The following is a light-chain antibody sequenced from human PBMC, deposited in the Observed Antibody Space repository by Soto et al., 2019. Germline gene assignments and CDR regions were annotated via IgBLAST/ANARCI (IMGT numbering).Light chain of an antibody. CDR3: QQYVTAPRT. V-gene: IGKV3-20*01. CDR1: QGLTSNF. Sequence: EIVLTQSPGTLSLSPGERATLSCRASQGLTSNFLAWYQQKPGQAPSLLIYGAPNRATGVPDRFSGGGSGTDFTLTISRLEPEDFAVYFCQQYVTAPRTFGQGTKVDIK. CDR2: GAP. J-gene: IGKJ1*01.